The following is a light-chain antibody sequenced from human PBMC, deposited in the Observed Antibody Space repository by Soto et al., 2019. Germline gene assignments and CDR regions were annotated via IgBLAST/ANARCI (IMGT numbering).Light chain of an antibody. CDR1: QSVSSN. V-gene: IGKV3-15*01. J-gene: IGKJ1*01. CDR2: GAS. CDR3: QQYNNWPRT. Sequence: EIVITQAPATLSVSPGERTTLSCRASQSVSSNLAWYQQKPGQXPRXXIYGASTRATGIPARFSGSGSGTELTLTISSLQSEDFEVYYCQQYNNWPRTFGQGTKVDIK.